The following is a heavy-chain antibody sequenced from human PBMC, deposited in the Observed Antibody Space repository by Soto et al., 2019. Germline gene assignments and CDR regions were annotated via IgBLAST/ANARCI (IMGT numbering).Heavy chain of an antibody. CDR3: VKGRGGSGSLTPRVDF. CDR1: GFTFNNYA. V-gene: IGHV3-23*01. D-gene: IGHD3-10*01. Sequence: VQLMESGGGLVQPGGSLRLSCAASGFTFNNYAMTWVRQAPGKGLEWVSAISGGGDTTSYADSVKGRFTVSRDGSKNTLYLQMSSRRAEDTALYYCVKGRGGSGSLTPRVDFWGQRTLVTVSS. CDR2: ISGGGDTT. J-gene: IGHJ4*02.